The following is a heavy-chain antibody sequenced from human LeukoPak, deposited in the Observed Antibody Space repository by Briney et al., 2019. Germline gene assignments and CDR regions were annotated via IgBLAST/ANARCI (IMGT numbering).Heavy chain of an antibody. CDR2: MNPNSGNT. J-gene: IGHJ6*02. D-gene: IGHD3-3*01. CDR3: ASRHQARITIFGEIDYYYYGMDV. Sequence: ASVKVSCKASGYTFTSYDINWVRQATGQGLEWMGWMNPNSGNTGYAQKFQGRVTMTRNTSISTAYMELSSLRSEDTAVYYCASRHQARITIFGEIDYYYYGMDVWGQGTTVTVSS. CDR1: GYTFTSYD. V-gene: IGHV1-8*01.